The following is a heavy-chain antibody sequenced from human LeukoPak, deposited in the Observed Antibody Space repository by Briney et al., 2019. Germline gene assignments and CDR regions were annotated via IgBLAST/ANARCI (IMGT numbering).Heavy chain of an antibody. D-gene: IGHD1-26*01. Sequence: ASVTVSFKASDYTFTNYDINWVRQAPGQGLEWMGWISTYNGNTNYAQNLQGRVTMTTDTSTSTAYMELSSLRSDDTAVYYCARGVGTGYWYFDLWGRGTLVTVSS. CDR2: ISTYNGNT. V-gene: IGHV1-18*01. CDR1: DYTFTNYD. CDR3: ARGVGTGYWYFDL. J-gene: IGHJ2*01.